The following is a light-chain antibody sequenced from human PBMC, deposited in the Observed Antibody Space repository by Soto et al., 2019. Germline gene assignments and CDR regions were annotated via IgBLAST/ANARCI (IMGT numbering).Light chain of an antibody. V-gene: IGKV3-15*01. CDR3: QYYKSHPLT. CDR1: QSVNRN. J-gene: IGKJ4*01. Sequence: EIQMTQSPSTLSASLGDRATITCRTSQSVNRNLAWYQQKPGQAPRLLIYGTSTMDTGIPARFSGSGTGTEFTPTVISRLQADDSANYCRQYYKSHPLTFGEGTKVDI. CDR2: GTS.